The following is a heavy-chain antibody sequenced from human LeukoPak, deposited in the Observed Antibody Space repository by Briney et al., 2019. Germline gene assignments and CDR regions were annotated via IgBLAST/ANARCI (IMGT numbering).Heavy chain of an antibody. J-gene: IGHJ4*02. D-gene: IGHD3-22*01. CDR3: ARVLRPGYYYDSSGRADY. CDR2: ISGSGGST. V-gene: IGHV3-23*01. CDR1: GFTFSNYG. Sequence: GGSLRLSCAASGFTFSNYGMSWVRQAPGKGLEWVSAISGSGGSTYYADSVEGRFTISRDNSKNTLYLQMNSLRAEDTAVYYCARVLRPGYYYDSSGRADYWGQGTLVTVSS.